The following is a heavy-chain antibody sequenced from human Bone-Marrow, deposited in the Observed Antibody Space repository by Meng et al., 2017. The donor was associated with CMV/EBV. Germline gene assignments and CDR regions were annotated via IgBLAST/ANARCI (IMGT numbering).Heavy chain of an antibody. Sequence: ASVKVSCKASGYTFTGYYMHWVRQAPGQGLEWMGWINPNSGGTNYAQKFQGRVTMTRDTSISTAYMELSRLRSDDTAVYYCARGKLGYGTNGVCPWVWWGQGTLVTVSS. CDR1: GYTFTGYY. CDR3: ARGKLGYGTNGVCPWVW. D-gene: IGHD2-8*01. V-gene: IGHV1-2*02. J-gene: IGHJ4*02. CDR2: INPNSGGT.